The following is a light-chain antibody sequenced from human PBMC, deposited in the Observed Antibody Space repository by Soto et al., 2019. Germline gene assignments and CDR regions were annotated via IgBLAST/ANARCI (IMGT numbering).Light chain of an antibody. V-gene: IGLV1-51*01. CDR1: SSNIGNNY. J-gene: IGLJ3*02. CDR2: DNN. CDR3: GTWDSSLSAGR. Sequence: HSVLTQPPSVSAAPGQKVTISCSGSSSNIGNNYVSWYQQLPGTAPKLLIYDNNKRPSGIPDRFSGSKSGTSATLGITGLQTGDEADYYCGTWDSSLSAGRFGGGTKVTVL.